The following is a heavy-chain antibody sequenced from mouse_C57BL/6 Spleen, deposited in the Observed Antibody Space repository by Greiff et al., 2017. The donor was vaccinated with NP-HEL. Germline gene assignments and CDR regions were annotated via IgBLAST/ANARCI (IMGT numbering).Heavy chain of an antibody. D-gene: IGHD2-4*01. CDR1: GFSFNTYA. Sequence: EVQLVESGGGLVQPKGSLKLSCAASGFSFNTYAMNWVRQAPGKGLEWVARIRSKSNNYATYYADSVKDRFTISRDDSESMLYLQMNNLKTEDTAMYYCVRYDYDAHFDVWGTGTTVTVSS. CDR2: IRSKSNNYAT. CDR3: VRYDYDAHFDV. V-gene: IGHV10-1*01. J-gene: IGHJ1*03.